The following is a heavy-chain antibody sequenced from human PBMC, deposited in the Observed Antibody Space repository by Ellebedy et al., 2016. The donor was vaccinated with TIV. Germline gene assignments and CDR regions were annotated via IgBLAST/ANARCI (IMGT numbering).Heavy chain of an antibody. D-gene: IGHD4-17*01. CDR2: IYHDGSDQ. CDR1: GFSFRSYW. J-gene: IGHJ5*02. Sequence: GGSLRLSCAASGFSFRSYWMSWVRQAPGKGLEWVANIYHDGSDQYYVDSVKGRFTISRDNVNKSLFLQMNSLRVEDTPVYYCARRGSYGDYAVQINSWLDTWGQGTLVTVSS. V-gene: IGHV3-7*01. CDR3: ARRGSYGDYAVQINSWLDT.